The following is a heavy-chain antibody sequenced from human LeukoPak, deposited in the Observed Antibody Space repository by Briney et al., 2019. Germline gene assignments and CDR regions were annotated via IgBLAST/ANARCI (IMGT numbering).Heavy chain of an antibody. CDR3: ARDAGSITRIYFQH. J-gene: IGHJ1*01. D-gene: IGHD2-2*01. CDR2: IKQDGSEK. V-gene: IGHV3-7*03. CDR1: GFTFSSYW. Sequence: PGGSLRLSCVASGFTFSSYWMSWVRQAPGKGLEWVANIKQDGSEKPYVVSVKGRFTISRDNAKNSLYLQMNSLRAEDTAVYYCARDAGSITRIYFQHWGQGTLVTVSS.